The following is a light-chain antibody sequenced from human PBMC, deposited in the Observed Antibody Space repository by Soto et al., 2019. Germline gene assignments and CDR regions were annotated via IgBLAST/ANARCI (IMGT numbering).Light chain of an antibody. Sequence: EVVLKQSPATLSLSPGERATLSCRASQSVRSHLAWYQQKAGQAPRLLIYGASTRATGIPDRFRGSGSGTDFTLTISRLEPEDFAVYYCQQYGSSGTFGQGTKVDI. CDR3: QQYGSSGT. CDR2: GAS. J-gene: IGKJ1*01. CDR1: QSVRSH. V-gene: IGKV3-20*01.